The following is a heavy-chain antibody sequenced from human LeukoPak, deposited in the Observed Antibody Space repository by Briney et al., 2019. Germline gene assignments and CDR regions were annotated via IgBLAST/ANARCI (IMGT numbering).Heavy chain of an antibody. CDR2: ILYDGIDK. Sequence: GGSLRLSCAASGFAFSSYGMHWVRQSPDKGLEWVAVILYDGIDKYYADSVKGRFTISRDDSKNTLYLQMNSLRTEDTAVYYCVKPQYCGDRCSNWFDPWGQGTLVIVSS. J-gene: IGHJ5*02. V-gene: IGHV3-30*18. CDR1: GFAFSSYG. CDR3: VKPQYCGDRCSNWFDP. D-gene: IGHD2-21*01.